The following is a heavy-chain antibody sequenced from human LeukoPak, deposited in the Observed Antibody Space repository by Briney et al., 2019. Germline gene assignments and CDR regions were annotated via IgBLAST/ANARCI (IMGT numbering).Heavy chain of an antibody. CDR1: GFIFSNAR. CDR2: VKSKTNGRKT. CDR3: TAGIGHSDFDY. Sequence: GGPLTLLCAASGFIFSNARMLWVRHARGKALEWVGRVKSKTNGRKTAYAAPVKGRFTISRDDSKNTYLQMNSLKSEDTAVYYCTAGIGHSDFDYWGQGTLVTVSS. D-gene: IGHD6-13*01. J-gene: IGHJ4*02. V-gene: IGHV3-15*01.